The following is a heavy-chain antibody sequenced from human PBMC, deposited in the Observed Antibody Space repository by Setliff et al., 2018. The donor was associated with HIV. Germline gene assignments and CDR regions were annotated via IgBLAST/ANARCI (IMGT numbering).Heavy chain of an antibody. CDR1: GFIVSSSY. CDR2: IYSGGST. CDR3: ARVGLPYDTNGYYYGRGYIDY. D-gene: IGHD3-22*01. V-gene: IGHV3-53*01. Sequence: GGSLRLSCAASGFIVSSSYMTWVRQSPGKGLEWVSVIYSGGSTYYADFVEGRFTISRDNSKNTMYLQMNSLKAEDTAVYYCARVGLPYDTNGYYYGRGYIDYWGQGTLVTVSS. J-gene: IGHJ4*02.